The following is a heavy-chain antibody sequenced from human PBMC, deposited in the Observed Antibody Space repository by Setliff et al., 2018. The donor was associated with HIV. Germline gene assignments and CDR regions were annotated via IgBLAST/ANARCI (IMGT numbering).Heavy chain of an antibody. CDR1: GGTFSSYA. J-gene: IGHJ6*03. CDR3: ARVNGSWYERVLNYYYYMDV. Sequence: SVKVSCKASGGTFSSYAISWVRQAPGQELEWMGGIIPIFGTANYAQKFQGRVTITADESTSTAYMELSSLRSEDTAVYYCARVNGSWYERVLNYYYYMDVWGKGTTVTVSS. D-gene: IGHD6-13*01. V-gene: IGHV1-69*13. CDR2: IIPIFGTA.